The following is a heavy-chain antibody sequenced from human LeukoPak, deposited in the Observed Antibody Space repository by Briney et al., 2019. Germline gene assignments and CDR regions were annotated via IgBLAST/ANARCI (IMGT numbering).Heavy chain of an antibody. Sequence: SVKVSCKASGGTFSSYAISWVRQAPGQGLEWMGGIIPIFGIANYAQKFQGRVTITADESTSTAYMELGSLRSEDTAVYYCARDFTAMVTFWFDPWGQGTLVTVSS. CDR2: IIPIFGIA. CDR3: ARDFTAMVTFWFDP. V-gene: IGHV1-69*13. D-gene: IGHD5-18*01. CDR1: GGTFSSYA. J-gene: IGHJ5*02.